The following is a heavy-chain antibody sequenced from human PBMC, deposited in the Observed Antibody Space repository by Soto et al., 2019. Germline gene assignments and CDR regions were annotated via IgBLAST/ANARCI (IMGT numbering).Heavy chain of an antibody. CDR3: ARIRAGHEFGGVIHQYHFES. CDR2: IDWNDHK. D-gene: IGHD3-16*02. V-gene: IGHV2-70*01. CDR1: GFSLSSSGMC. Sequence: SGPTLVNPTQTLTLTCSFSGFSLSSSGMCVSWIRQPPGKALEWLALIDWNDHKYYGTSQRARLTISKDTSKNQVVLTMANMDPVDTATYFCARIRAGHEFGGVIHQYHFESWGLGTLVNLSS. J-gene: IGHJ4*02.